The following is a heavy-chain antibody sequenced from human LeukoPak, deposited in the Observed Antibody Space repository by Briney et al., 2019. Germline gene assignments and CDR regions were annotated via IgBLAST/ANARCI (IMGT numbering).Heavy chain of an antibody. V-gene: IGHV4-4*02. CDR3: ARLRCSSASCYFHYYYYMDV. CDR1: GDSISSSHW. Sequence: ASETLSLTCAVSGDSISSSHWWSWVRQSPGKGLEWIGEIYHSGNTNYNPSLKSRVTISVDTSKNQFSLNLSSVTSADTAVYYCARLRCSSASCYFHYYYYMDVWGKGTTVTISS. J-gene: IGHJ6*03. D-gene: IGHD2-2*01. CDR2: IYHSGNT.